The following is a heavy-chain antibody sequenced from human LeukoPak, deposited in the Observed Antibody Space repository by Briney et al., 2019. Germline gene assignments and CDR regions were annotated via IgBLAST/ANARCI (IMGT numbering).Heavy chain of an antibody. V-gene: IGHV4-59*01. CDR3: ARETLYGSGSTHLDP. Sequence: SETLSLTCTVSGGSISSYYWSWIRQPPGKGLEWIGYIYYSGSTNYNPSLKSRVTISVDTSKNQFSLKLSSVTAADTAVYYCARETLYGSGSTHLDPWGQGTLVTVSS. D-gene: IGHD3-10*01. CDR1: GGSISSYY. J-gene: IGHJ5*02. CDR2: IYYSGST.